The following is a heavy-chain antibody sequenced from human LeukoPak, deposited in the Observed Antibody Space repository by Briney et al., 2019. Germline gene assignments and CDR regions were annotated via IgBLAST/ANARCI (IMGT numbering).Heavy chain of an antibody. V-gene: IGHV3-74*01. J-gene: IGHJ4*01. CDR2: INSDGSST. CDR3: ARESSSWYYFDY. D-gene: IGHD6-13*01. CDR1: GFTFSSYW. Sequence: GGSLRLSCAASGFTFSSYWMHWVRQAPGKGLVWVSRINSDGSSTSYTDSVKGRFTISRDNAKNTLYLQMNSLRAEDTAVYYCARESSSWYYFDYWGQGTLVTVSS.